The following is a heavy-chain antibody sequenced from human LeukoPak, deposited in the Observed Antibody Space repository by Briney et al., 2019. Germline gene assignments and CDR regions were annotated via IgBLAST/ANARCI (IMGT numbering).Heavy chain of an antibody. CDR3: AGDLKAYSSSGGVDY. V-gene: IGHV3-48*03. CDR2: ISSSGTTI. CDR1: GFTFSSYG. D-gene: IGHD6-13*01. Sequence: GGSLRLSCAASGFTFSSYGMNWVRQTPGEGLEWVSYISSSGTTISYADSVKGRFTISRDSTRNSLYLQMSSLRAEDTAVYYCAGDLKAYSSSGGVDYWGQGTLVTVSS. J-gene: IGHJ4*02.